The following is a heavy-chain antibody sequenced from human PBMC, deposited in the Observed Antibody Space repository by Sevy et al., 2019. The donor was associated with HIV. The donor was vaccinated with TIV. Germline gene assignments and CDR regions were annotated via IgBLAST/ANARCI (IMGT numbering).Heavy chain of an antibody. CDR1: GGSVSSGSYY. CDR2: IYYSGST. J-gene: IGHJ4*02. Sequence: SQTLSLTCTVSGGSVSSGSYYWSWIRQPPGKGLEWIGYIYYSGSTNYNPSLKSRVTMSVDTSKNQFSLKLSSVTAADTAVYYCARARAGEYYFDYWGQGTLVTVSS. V-gene: IGHV4-61*01. CDR3: ARARAGEYYFDY. D-gene: IGHD3-10*01.